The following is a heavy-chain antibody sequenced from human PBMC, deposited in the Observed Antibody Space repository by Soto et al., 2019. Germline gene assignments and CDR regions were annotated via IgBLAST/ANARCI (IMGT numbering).Heavy chain of an antibody. CDR2: IWYDGSNE. Sequence: PGGSLRLSCATSGFIFSKYAMYWVRQAPGKGLEWVALIWYDGSNEYYSDSVKGRFTISRDNSNNTLFLQMNSLRVEDTAVYFCGKGPHYSGSYLDNWGQGTLVTVSS. J-gene: IGHJ4*02. CDR1: GFIFSKYA. V-gene: IGHV3-33*06. CDR3: GKGPHYSGSYLDN. D-gene: IGHD1-26*01.